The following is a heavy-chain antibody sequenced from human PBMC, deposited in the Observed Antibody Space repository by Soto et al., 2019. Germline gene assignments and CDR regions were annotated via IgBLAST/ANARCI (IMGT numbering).Heavy chain of an antibody. V-gene: IGHV3-30-3*01. Sequence: HPGGSLRLSCAASGFTFSSYAMHWVRQAPGKGLEWVAVISYDGSNKYYADSVKGRFTISRDNSKNTLYLQMNSLRAEDTAVYYCARDRGYCSSTSCYRAYYYYGMDVWGQGTTVTVSS. CDR2: ISYDGSNK. D-gene: IGHD2-2*02. J-gene: IGHJ6*02. CDR3: ARDRGYCSSTSCYRAYYYYGMDV. CDR1: GFTFSSYA.